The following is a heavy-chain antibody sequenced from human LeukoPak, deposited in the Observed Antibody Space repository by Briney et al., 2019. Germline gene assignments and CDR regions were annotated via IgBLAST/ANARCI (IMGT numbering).Heavy chain of an antibody. D-gene: IGHD4-11*01. J-gene: IGHJ4*02. CDR1: GGSISSSNW. CDR2: IFTSGST. V-gene: IGHV4-4*02. Sequence: SGTLSLTCVVSGGSISSSNWWSWVRQPPGKGLEWIGRIFTSGSTNYNPSLKSRVTMSVDTSKNQFSLKLSSVTAADTAVYYCARDRGMTTTDYWGQGTLVTVSS. CDR3: ARDRGMTTTDY.